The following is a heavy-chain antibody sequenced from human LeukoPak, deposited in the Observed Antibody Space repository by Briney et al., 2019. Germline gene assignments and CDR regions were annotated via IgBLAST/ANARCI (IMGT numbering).Heavy chain of an antibody. D-gene: IGHD3-16*01. CDR3: ARAGGSRFDD. CDR1: GGSISSSSYY. Sequence: SETLSLTCTVSGGSISSSSYYWGWIRQPPGKGLEWIGSIYYSGSTYYNPSLKSRVTISVDTSKTQFSLKLSSVTAADTAVYYCARAGGSRFDDWGQGTLVTVSS. CDR2: IYYSGST. V-gene: IGHV4-39*07. J-gene: IGHJ4*02.